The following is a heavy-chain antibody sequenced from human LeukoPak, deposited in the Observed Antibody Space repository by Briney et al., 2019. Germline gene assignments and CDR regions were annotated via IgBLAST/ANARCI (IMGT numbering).Heavy chain of an antibody. V-gene: IGHV3-48*02. J-gene: IGHJ4*02. D-gene: IGHD6-13*01. CDR3: ARGAGRGGYYFDY. Sequence: GGSVRLLYAAWGLTFSRYRVIGLGEARGKGGEGFAYLCGWSSNIHYADSVKGRFIISRDKAKNSLYLQMNSLRDEDTAVYYCARGAGRGGYYFDYWGQGPLVSVSS. CDR2: LCGWSSNI. CDR1: GLTFSRYR.